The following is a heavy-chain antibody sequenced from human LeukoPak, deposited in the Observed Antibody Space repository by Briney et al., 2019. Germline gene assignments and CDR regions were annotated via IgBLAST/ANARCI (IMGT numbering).Heavy chain of an antibody. Sequence: SETLSLTCTVSGGSISSYYWSWIRQPPGKGLERIGYVYYSGSTNYNPSLKSRVTISVDTSKNQFSLKLSSVTAADTAVYYCARGGTRPDNWFDHWGQGTLVTVSS. CDR2: VYYSGST. J-gene: IGHJ5*02. CDR1: GGSISSYY. V-gene: IGHV4-59*01. CDR3: ARGGTRPDNWFDH.